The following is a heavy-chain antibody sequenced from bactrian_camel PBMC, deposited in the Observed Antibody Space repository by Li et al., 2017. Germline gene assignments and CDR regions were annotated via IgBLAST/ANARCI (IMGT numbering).Heavy chain of an antibody. Sequence: HVQLVESGGGSVQVGGSLRLSCAVSGSAVRSNCMGWLRQSPGKEREGVTAMDCAGSANYTDSVKGRFAISQDNNKNTLYLHMNSLKPEDTAMYYCTSGGGQYDDYDGCTYIMDYWGKGTQVTVSS. V-gene: IGHV3S53*01. CDR2: MDCAGSA. D-gene: IGHD4*01. CDR1: GSAVRSNC. J-gene: IGHJ7*01.